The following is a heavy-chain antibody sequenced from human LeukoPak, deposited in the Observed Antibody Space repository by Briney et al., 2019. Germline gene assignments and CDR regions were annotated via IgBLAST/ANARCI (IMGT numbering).Heavy chain of an antibody. J-gene: IGHJ4*02. CDR3: ARPLYSSGTTEDDY. Sequence: ASVKVSCKASGYTFTGYYMHWVRQAPGQGVEWMGWINPNSGGTNYAQKFQGRVTMTRDTSISTAYMELSRLRSDDTAVYYCARPLYSSGTTEDDYWGQGTLVTVSS. D-gene: IGHD6-19*01. CDR1: GYTFTGYY. V-gene: IGHV1-2*02. CDR2: INPNSGGT.